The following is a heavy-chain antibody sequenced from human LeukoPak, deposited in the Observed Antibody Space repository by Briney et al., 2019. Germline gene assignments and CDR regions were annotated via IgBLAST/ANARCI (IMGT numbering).Heavy chain of an antibody. CDR3: ARTGRGYSPYAFDI. D-gene: IGHD5-18*01. CDR2: ISSSSSYI. Sequence: GGSLRLSCTASGFTFSSYSMNGVRQAPGEGLEWVSSISSSSSYIYYADSVKGRFTISRDNAKNSLYLQMNSLRAKDTAVYYCARTGRGYSPYAFDIWGQGTMVTVSS. J-gene: IGHJ3*02. CDR1: GFTFSSYS. V-gene: IGHV3-21*01.